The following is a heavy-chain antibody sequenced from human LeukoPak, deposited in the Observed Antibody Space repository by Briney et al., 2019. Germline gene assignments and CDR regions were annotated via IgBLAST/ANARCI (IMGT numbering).Heavy chain of an antibody. V-gene: IGHV3-21*06. CDR3: ATETNGRQYDY. D-gene: IGHD1-14*01. CDR2: IGPTGSDR. J-gene: IGHJ4*02. CDR1: GLTFSTSG. Sequence: PGGSLRLSCTASGLTFSTSGFNWVRQAPGKGLEWVASIGPTGSDRYHADSIKGRFTISRDNANNFLYLQMNSLRAEDTAVYYCATETNGRQYDYWGQGTLLTVS.